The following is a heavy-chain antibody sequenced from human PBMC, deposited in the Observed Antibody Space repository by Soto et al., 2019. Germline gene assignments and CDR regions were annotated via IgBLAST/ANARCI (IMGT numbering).Heavy chain of an antibody. CDR3: STGQPRREWLLGEHYYYYGMDV. V-gene: IGHV3-15*01. CDR2: IKSKTDGRTT. CDR1: GFTFRNAW. Sequence: RRLSCAASGFTFRNAWMSWVRHATGKGLEWVGRIKSKTDGRTTDYAAPVKGRFTISRDESRNTLYLQMNSLKTEDTAVYYCSTGQPRREWLLGEHYYYYGMDVWGQGTTVTFSS. D-gene: IGHD3-3*01. J-gene: IGHJ6*02.